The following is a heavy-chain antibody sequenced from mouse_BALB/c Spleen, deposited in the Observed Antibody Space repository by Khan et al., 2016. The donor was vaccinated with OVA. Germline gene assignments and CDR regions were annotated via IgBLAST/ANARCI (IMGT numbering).Heavy chain of an antibody. CDR3: ARAYYGNYREAMDY. V-gene: IGHV2-6-7*01. D-gene: IGHD2-10*01. J-gene: IGHJ4*01. CDR1: GFSLTDYG. Sequence: QVQLKQSGPGLVAPSQSLSITCTVSGFSLTDYGVNWVRQPPGKSLEWLGMIWGDGSTDYNSALKSRLSISKDNSKSQVFLKMNSLQTDDTARYYCARAYYGNYREAMDYWGQGTSVTVSS. CDR2: IWGDGST.